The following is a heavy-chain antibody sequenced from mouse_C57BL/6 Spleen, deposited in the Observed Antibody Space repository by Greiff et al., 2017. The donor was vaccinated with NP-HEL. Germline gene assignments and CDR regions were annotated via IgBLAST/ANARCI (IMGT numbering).Heavy chain of an antibody. CDR1: GYTFTSYW. D-gene: IGHD1-1*01. Sequence: VQLQQPGAELVRPGSSVKLSCKASGYTFTSYWMDWVKQRPGQGLEWIGNIYPSDSETHYNQKFKDKATLTVDKSSSTAYMQLSSLTSDDSAVYYCARRGYGSSYVGFAYWGQGTLVTVSA. CDR2: IYPSDSET. CDR3: ARRGYGSSYVGFAY. V-gene: IGHV1-61*01. J-gene: IGHJ3*01.